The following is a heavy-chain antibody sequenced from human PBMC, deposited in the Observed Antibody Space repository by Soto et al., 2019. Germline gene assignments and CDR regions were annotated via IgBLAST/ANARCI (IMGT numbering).Heavy chain of an antibody. CDR1: GGSISSHQQF. J-gene: IGHJ6*02. D-gene: IGHD2-21*01. CDR3: ARHADTGIPPYGMDV. Sequence: QLQLQESGPGLVKPSETLSLTCTVSGGSISSHQQFCDWIRQTPGKGLEWIGSISYTGSTNYNPSLKSRVSISGDTSKTQFSLNLRYVTAADTAVYYCARHADTGIPPYGMDVWGPGATVTVSS. V-gene: IGHV4-39*01. CDR2: ISYTGST.